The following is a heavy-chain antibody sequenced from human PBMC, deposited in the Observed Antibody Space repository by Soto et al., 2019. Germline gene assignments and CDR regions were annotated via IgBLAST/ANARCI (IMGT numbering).Heavy chain of an antibody. V-gene: IGHV2-70*04. J-gene: IGHJ4*02. CDR1: GFSLGTSGMR. CDR3: ARTYCSGGSCFSWYDY. Sequence: SGPTLVNPTQTLTLTCTFSGFSLGTSGMRVSWIRQPPGKALEWLARVDWDDDKFYSTSLKTRLTISKDTSKNQVVLTMTNMDPVDTATYYCARTYCSGGSCFSWYDYWGQGTLVTVSS. D-gene: IGHD2-15*01. CDR2: VDWDDDK.